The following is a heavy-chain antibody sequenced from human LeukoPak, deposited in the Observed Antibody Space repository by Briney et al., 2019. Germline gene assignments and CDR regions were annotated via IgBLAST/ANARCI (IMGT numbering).Heavy chain of an antibody. V-gene: IGHV4-59*01. Sequence: PSETLSLTCTVSGGSISSYYWSWIRQPPGKGLEWIGYIYYSGSANYNPSLKSRVTIPVDTSKNQFSLKLSSVTAADTAVYYCASRGYYGDSYYYYYMDVWGKGTTVTVSS. CDR3: ASRGYYGDSYYYYYMDV. J-gene: IGHJ6*03. CDR1: GGSISSYY. D-gene: IGHD4-17*01. CDR2: IYYSGSA.